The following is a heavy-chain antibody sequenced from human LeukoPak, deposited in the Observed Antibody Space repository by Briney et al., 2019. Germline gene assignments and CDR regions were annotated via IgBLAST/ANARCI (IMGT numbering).Heavy chain of an antibody. D-gene: IGHD3-22*01. CDR3: AVYDSSGPYYFDY. Sequence: ASVKVSCKASGYTFTSYGISWVRQAPGQGLEWMGWISAYNGNTNYAQKLQGRVTMTTDTSTSTAYMELSSLRSEDTAVYYCAVYDSSGPYYFDYWGQGTLVTVSS. CDR2: ISAYNGNT. V-gene: IGHV1-18*01. CDR1: GYTFTSYG. J-gene: IGHJ4*02.